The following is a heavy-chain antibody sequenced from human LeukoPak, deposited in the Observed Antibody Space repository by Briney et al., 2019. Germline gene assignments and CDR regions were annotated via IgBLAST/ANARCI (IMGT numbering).Heavy chain of an antibody. Sequence: PSETLSLTCTVSGGSISSYDWSWIRQPPGKGLEWIAYIHDSGSTDYNPSLKSRVTISVETSKNQFSLKLSSVTAAETAVYYCARFRYSGEGRFDPWGQGTLVTVSS. D-gene: IGHD2-15*01. CDR1: GGSISSYD. CDR3: ARFRYSGEGRFDP. CDR2: IHDSGST. J-gene: IGHJ5*02. V-gene: IGHV4-59*01.